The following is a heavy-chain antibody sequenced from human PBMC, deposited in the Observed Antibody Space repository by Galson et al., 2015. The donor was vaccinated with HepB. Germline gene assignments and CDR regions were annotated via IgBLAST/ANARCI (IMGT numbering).Heavy chain of an antibody. Sequence: SLRLSCAASGFTFSSYSMNWVRQAPGKGLEWVSSISSSSSYIYYADSVKGRFTISRDNAKNSLYLQMNSLRAEDTAVYYCARGGVKKQWLVPYFDYWGQGTLVTVSS. CDR3: ARGGVKKQWLVPYFDY. J-gene: IGHJ4*02. CDR2: ISSSSSYI. D-gene: IGHD6-19*01. V-gene: IGHV3-21*01. CDR1: GFTFSSYS.